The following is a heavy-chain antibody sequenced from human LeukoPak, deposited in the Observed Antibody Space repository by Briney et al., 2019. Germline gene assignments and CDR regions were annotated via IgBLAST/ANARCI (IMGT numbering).Heavy chain of an antibody. CDR3: ARGARWFGELNYYYGMDV. J-gene: IGHJ6*02. CDR2: IYSGGST. Sequence: PGGSLRLSCAASGFTVSSNYMSWVRQAPGKGLEWVSVIYSGGSTYYADSVKGRFIISRDNSKNTLYLQMNSLRAEDTAVYYCARGARWFGELNYYYGMDVWGQGTTVTVSS. V-gene: IGHV3-66*01. CDR1: GFTVSSNY. D-gene: IGHD3-10*01.